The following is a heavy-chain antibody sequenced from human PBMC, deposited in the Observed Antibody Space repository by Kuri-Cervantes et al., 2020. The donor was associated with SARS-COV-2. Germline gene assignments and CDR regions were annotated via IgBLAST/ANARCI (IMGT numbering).Heavy chain of an antibody. CDR1: GFTFSSYA. Sequence: GESLKISCAASGFTFSSYAMHWVRQAPGKGLEWVAVISYDGSNKYYADSVKGRFTISRDNSKNTLYLQMNSLRAEDTAVYYCVRDYSSSWYKTFDYWGQGTLVTVSS. D-gene: IGHD6-13*01. CDR3: VRDYSSSWYKTFDY. CDR2: ISYDGSNK. V-gene: IGHV3-30-3*01. J-gene: IGHJ4*02.